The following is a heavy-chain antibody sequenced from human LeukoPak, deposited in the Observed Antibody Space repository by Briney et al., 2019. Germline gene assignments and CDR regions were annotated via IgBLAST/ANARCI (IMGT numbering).Heavy chain of an antibody. Sequence: ASVKVSCKASGYTFTGYYMHWVRQAPGQGLEWMGWINPNSGGTNYAQKFQGRVTMTRDTSISTAYMELSRLRSDDTALYYCARAGEGHSITIFGVKTHYYYYMDVWGKGTTVTVSS. J-gene: IGHJ6*03. D-gene: IGHD3-3*01. V-gene: IGHV1-2*02. CDR2: INPNSGGT. CDR1: GYTFTGYY. CDR3: ARAGEGHSITIFGVKTHYYYYMDV.